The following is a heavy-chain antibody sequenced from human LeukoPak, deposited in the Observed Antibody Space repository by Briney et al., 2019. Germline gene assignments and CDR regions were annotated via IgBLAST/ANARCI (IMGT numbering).Heavy chain of an antibody. D-gene: IGHD6-13*01. CDR1: GFTFTTYF. CDR2: INPYSGAT. J-gene: IGHJ3*02. CDR3: GRATYTSIWSHDAFDI. V-gene: IGHV1-2*02. Sequence: ASVRVSCKASGFTFTTYFMHWVRQAPGQGLEWMGWINPYSGATNSAQKFQGRVTTTRDTSISTAYMELSMLTSDDTAVYYCGRATYTSIWSHDAFDIWGQGTMVTVSS.